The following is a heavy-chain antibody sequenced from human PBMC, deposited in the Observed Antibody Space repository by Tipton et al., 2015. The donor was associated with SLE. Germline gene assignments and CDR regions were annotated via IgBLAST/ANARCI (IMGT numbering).Heavy chain of an antibody. CDR3: ARVWDYGDAFAI. CDR1: GGSISGYY. J-gene: IGHJ3*02. Sequence: TLSLTCTVSGGSISGYYWSWIRQPAGKGLEWIGRVYSSGSTIYNPSIKSRITLSLDTSKNQFYLRVNSVTAADTAVYYCARVWDYGDAFAICGQGTMVTVTS. D-gene: IGHD4-17*01. V-gene: IGHV4-4*07. CDR2: VYSSGST.